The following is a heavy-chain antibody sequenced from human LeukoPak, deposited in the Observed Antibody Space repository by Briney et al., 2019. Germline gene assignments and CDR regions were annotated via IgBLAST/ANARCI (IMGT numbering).Heavy chain of an antibody. Sequence: SETLSLTCAVYGGSFSGYYWSWIRQPPGKGLEWIGEINHSGSTNYNPSLKSRVTISVDTSKNQFSLKLSSVTAADTAGYYCARAYIAAGWFDPWGQGTLVTVSS. D-gene: IGHD6-13*01. V-gene: IGHV4-34*01. CDR3: ARAYIAAGWFDP. CDR1: GGSFSGYY. CDR2: INHSGST. J-gene: IGHJ5*02.